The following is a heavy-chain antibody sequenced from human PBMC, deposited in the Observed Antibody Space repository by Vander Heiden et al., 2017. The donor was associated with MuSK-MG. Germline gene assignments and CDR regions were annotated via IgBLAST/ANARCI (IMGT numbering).Heavy chain of an antibody. CDR2: ISGSGDIT. J-gene: IGHJ4*02. CDR1: GFSFSTYA. CDR3: AKDRSCYEIPGADFDY. V-gene: IGHV3-23*04. Sequence: EVQLVESGGGLVQRGGSLRLSCAASGFSFSTYAMSWVRQAPGKGLEWVSAISGSGDITFYADAVKGRFTISRDNSRNTLYLKMNSLRDEDKALYYCAKDRSCYEIPGADFDYWGQGNLVTVS. D-gene: IGHD3-9*01.